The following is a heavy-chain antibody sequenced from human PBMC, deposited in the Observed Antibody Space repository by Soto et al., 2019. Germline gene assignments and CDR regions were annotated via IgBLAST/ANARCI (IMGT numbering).Heavy chain of an antibody. CDR3: ARSVGYNNDYGVDV. CDR2: IYTGGSA. Sequence: GGSLRLSCAASGFTVSSNYMNWVRQAPGKGLEWVSVIYTGGSAFYADAVKGRFTISRDAFKKTLYLQMNSLRAEDTAVYYCARSVGYNNDYGVDVWGQGTTVTVSS. V-gene: IGHV3-53*01. D-gene: IGHD5-12*01. CDR1: GFTVSSNY. J-gene: IGHJ6*02.